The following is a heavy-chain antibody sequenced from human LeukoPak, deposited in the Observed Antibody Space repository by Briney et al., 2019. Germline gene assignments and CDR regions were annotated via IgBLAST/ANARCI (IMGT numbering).Heavy chain of an antibody. J-gene: IGHJ4*02. CDR1: GGSISSGGYY. Sequence: SETLSLTCTVSGGSISSGGYYWSWSRQHPGKGLEWIGYIYYSGSTYYNPSLKSRVTISADTSKNQFSLKLSSVTAADTAVYYCARARSAAGNFHYWGQGTLVTVSS. V-gene: IGHV4-31*03. CDR3: ARARSAAGNFHY. CDR2: IYYSGST. D-gene: IGHD6-13*01.